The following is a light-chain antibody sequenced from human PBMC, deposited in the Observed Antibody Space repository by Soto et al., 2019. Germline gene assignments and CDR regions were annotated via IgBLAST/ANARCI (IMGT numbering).Light chain of an antibody. CDR2: DTS. CDR1: QSVSSS. V-gene: IGKV3-15*01. J-gene: IGKJ1*01. Sequence: EIVVTQSPATLSVSPGERVTISCRASQSVSSSLAWYQQRPGQAPRLLIYDTSTRAAGISARFSGSGSGTEFTLTISSLQSEDFAVYDGQLYIEWPPGTFGQGAAVEIK. CDR3: QLYIEWPPGT.